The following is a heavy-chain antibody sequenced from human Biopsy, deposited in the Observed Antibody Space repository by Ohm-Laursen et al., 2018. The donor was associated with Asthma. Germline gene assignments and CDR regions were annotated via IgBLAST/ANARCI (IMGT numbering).Heavy chain of an antibody. Sequence: ASVTVSCQASGYTFTSYGISWARQAPGQGLGWLGWISAYNGNTNYAPKLQGRVTMTTDTSTSTAYMELRSLRSDDTAVYYCARDGPVGAPSDYWGQGTLVTVSS. D-gene: IGHD1-26*01. J-gene: IGHJ4*02. V-gene: IGHV1-18*04. CDR2: ISAYNGNT. CDR3: ARDGPVGAPSDY. CDR1: GYTFTSYG.